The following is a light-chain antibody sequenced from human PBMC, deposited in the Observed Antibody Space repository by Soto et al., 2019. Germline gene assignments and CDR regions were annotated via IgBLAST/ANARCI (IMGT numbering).Light chain of an antibody. V-gene: IGLV1-44*01. J-gene: IGLJ1*01. CDR3: AAWDDSLNGCV. CDR1: SSNIGTYR. Sequence: QSALAQPPSASGTPGQRVTISCSGSSSNIGTYRVSWYQHFPGTALRLLIYSDNQRPSGVPDRFSASKSGASASLAISGLQSEDEAYFYCAAWDDSLNGCVFGTGTKVTVL. CDR2: SDN.